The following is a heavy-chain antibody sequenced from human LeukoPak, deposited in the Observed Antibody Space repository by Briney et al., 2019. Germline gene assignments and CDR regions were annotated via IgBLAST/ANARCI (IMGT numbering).Heavy chain of an antibody. V-gene: IGHV3-48*01. J-gene: IGHJ6*03. CDR2: ISRVSSTI. D-gene: IGHD3-16*01. CDR3: ARIPDYDYVWGSYYYYYMDV. CDR1: GFTFSSYA. Sequence: GGSLRLSCAASGFTFSSYAMSWVRQAPGKGLEWVSYISRVSSTIYYADSVKGRFTISRDNAMNSLYLQMNSLRAEDTAVYYCARIPDYDYVWGSYYYYYMDVWGKGTTVTVS.